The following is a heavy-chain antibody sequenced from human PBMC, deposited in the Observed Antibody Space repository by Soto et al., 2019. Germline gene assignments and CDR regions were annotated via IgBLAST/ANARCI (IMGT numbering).Heavy chain of an antibody. CDR1: GFTFSSYA. J-gene: IGHJ4*02. CDR3: AKAPVEDIVVVVAATPNLQYYFDY. D-gene: IGHD2-15*01. CDR2: ISGSGGST. Sequence: HPGGSLRLSCAASGFTFSSYAMSWVRQATGKGLEWVSAISGSGGSTYYADSVKGRFTISRDNSKNTLYLQMNSLRAEDTAVYYCAKAPVEDIVVVVAATPNLQYYFDYWAQGTLVTVSS. V-gene: IGHV3-23*01.